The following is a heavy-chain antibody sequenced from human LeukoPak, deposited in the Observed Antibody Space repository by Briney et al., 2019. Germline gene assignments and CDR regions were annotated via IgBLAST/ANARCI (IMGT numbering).Heavy chain of an antibody. Sequence: SVKVSCKASGYTFTSYGISWVRQAPGQGLEWMGRIIPILGIANYAQKFQGRVTITADKSTSTAYMELSSLRSEDTAVYYCARDLGPVYSSSWSGWGQGTLVTVSS. CDR3: ARDLGPVYSSSWSG. D-gene: IGHD6-13*01. V-gene: IGHV1-69*04. CDR1: GYTFTSYG. J-gene: IGHJ4*02. CDR2: IIPILGIA.